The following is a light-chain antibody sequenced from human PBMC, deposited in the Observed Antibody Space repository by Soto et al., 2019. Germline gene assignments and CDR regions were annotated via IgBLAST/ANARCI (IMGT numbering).Light chain of an antibody. V-gene: IGKV3-20*01. CDR2: GAS. Sequence: EIVLTQAPGTVSLSPGEIASLSCRASQSVSSSYLAWYQQKPGQAPRLLIYGASSRATGIPDRFSGSGSGTDFTLTISRLEPEDFAVYYCQQYGSSPATFGQGTRLEIK. CDR3: QQYGSSPAT. CDR1: QSVSSSY. J-gene: IGKJ5*01.